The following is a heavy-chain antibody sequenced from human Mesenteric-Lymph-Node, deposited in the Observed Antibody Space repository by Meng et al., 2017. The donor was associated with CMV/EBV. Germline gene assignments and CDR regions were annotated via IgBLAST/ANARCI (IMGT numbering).Heavy chain of an antibody. CDR1: GYSFISYW. CDR2: IYPGDSDT. CDR3: ARLRGSSWRVGWFDP. Sequence: GESLKISCKGSGYSFISYWIGWVRQTPGKGLEWMGTIYPGDSDTRDSPSFQGQVSISADKSISTAYLQWSSLKASDTAMYYCARLRGSSWRVGWFDPWGQGTLVTVSS. V-gene: IGHV5-51*01. J-gene: IGHJ5*02. D-gene: IGHD6-13*01.